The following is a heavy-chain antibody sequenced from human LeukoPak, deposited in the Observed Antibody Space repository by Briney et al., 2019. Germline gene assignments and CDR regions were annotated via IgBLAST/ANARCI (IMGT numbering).Heavy chain of an antibody. V-gene: IGHV4-31*03. J-gene: IGHJ6*02. CDR3: ARNELISSNYYYYGMDV. Sequence: SEILSLTCTVSGGSISSGGNYWTWIRQNPGKGLEWIGYINYSGNAYYNPSLKSRITISVDTSKNQFSLKLSSVTAADTAMYYCARNELISSNYYYYGMDVWGQGTTVTVSS. CDR2: INYSGNA. CDR1: GGSISSGGNY.